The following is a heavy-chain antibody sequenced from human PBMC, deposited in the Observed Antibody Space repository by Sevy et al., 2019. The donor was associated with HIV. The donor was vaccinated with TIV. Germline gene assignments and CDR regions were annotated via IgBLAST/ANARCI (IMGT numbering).Heavy chain of an antibody. Sequence: ASVKVSCKASGYTFTGYYMHWVRQAPGQGLEWMGRINPNSGDTNYAQKFQGRVTMTRDTSISTAYMELSRLRSDDTAVYYCVRDLLGAAAGGYYYYGMDVWGQGTTVTVSS. CDR1: GYTFTGYY. CDR3: VRDLLGAAAGGYYYYGMDV. CDR2: INPNSGDT. J-gene: IGHJ6*02. V-gene: IGHV1-2*06. D-gene: IGHD6-13*01.